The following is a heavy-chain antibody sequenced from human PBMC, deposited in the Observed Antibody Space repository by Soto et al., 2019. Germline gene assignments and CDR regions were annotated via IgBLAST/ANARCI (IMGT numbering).Heavy chain of an antibody. V-gene: IGHV3-13*01. Sequence: VGSLRLSGAASGFTFTPYDMHWVRQITGKGLEWVSRIGSAGDTYYSGSVNGRFTVSRENAKNSLFLQINSLRAGDTAVYYCARGTYSSGMDVWGQGTTVTVSS. CDR3: ARGTYSSGMDV. CDR2: IGSAGDT. J-gene: IGHJ6*02. D-gene: IGHD6-19*01. CDR1: GFTFTPYD.